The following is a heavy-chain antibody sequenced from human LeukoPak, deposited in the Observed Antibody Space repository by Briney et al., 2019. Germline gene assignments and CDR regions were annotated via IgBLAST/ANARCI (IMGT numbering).Heavy chain of an antibody. CDR3: ARGHYDILTGYYECAFDI. CDR1: GGSISSYY. CDR2: IYYSGST. Sequence: SETLSLTCSVSGGSISSYYWSWIRQPPGKGLEWIGYIYYSGSTNYNPSLKSRVTISVDTSKSQFSLKLSSVTAADTALYYCARGHYDILTGYYECAFDIWGQGTMVTVSS. J-gene: IGHJ3*02. D-gene: IGHD3-9*01. V-gene: IGHV4-59*01.